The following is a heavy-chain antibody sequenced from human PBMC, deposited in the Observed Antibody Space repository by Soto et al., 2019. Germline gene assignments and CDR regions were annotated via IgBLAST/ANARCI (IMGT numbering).Heavy chain of an antibody. CDR1: GFIFSNAW. Sequence: LRLSCAASGFIFSNAWMSWVRQAPGKGLEWVGRIRSKTDAGTADYAAPVKARFTLSRDDSKTTLYLQMNSLKTEDTAVYYCTTGENSGYDNGGYWGQGTLVTVSS. J-gene: IGHJ4*02. CDR2: IRSKTDAGTA. CDR3: TTGENSGYDNGGY. V-gene: IGHV3-15*01. D-gene: IGHD5-12*01.